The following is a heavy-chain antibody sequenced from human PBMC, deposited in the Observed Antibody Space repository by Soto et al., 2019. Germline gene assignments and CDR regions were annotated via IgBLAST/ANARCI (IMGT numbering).Heavy chain of an antibody. CDR2: IYYSGST. J-gene: IGHJ4*02. D-gene: IGHD3-22*01. V-gene: IGHV4-61*01. CDR1: GGSVSSGSYY. Sequence: KTSETLSLTCTVSGGSVSSGSYYWSWIRQPPGKGLEWIGYIYYSGSTNYNPSLKSRVTISVDTSKNQFSLKLSSVTAADTAVYYCARDYDSTGFDYWGQGTLVTVSS. CDR3: ARDYDSTGFDY.